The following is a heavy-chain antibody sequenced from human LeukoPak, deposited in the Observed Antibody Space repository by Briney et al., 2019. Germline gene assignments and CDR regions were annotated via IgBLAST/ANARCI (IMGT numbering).Heavy chain of an antibody. J-gene: IGHJ5*02. D-gene: IGHD4-17*01. CDR3: ASAMTTVTTQWFDP. V-gene: IGHV4-34*01. CDR2: INHSGST. CDR1: GGSFSGYY. Sequence: SETLSLTCAVYGGSFSGYYWSWIRQPPGKGLEWIGEINHSGSTNYNPSLKSRVTISVDTSKSQFSLKLSSVTAADTAVYYCASAMTTVTTQWFDPWGQGTLVTVSS.